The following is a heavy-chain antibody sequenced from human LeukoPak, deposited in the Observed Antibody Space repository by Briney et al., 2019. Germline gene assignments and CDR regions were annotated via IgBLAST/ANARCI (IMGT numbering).Heavy chain of an antibody. V-gene: IGHV3-23*05. CDR2: ISKSGNNT. Sequence: GGFLRLSCAASGFTFSSYAMTWVRQAPGKGLEWVSGISKSGNNTYYADSVAGRLTISRDNSKNTLYLQMNSLRADDTAVYYCAAAVTTGRAEHYWGQGTLVTVSS. CDR1: GFTFSSYA. J-gene: IGHJ4*02. CDR3: AAAVTTGRAEHY. D-gene: IGHD4-17*01.